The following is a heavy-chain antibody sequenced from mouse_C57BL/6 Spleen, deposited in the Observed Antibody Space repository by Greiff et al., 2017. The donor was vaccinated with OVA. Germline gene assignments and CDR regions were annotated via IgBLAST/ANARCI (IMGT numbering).Heavy chain of an antibody. CDR1: GYAFTNYL. CDR3: ARGYYGSSYHSSYYAMDY. CDR2: INPGSGGT. J-gene: IGHJ4*01. D-gene: IGHD1-1*01. Sequence: QVQLKQSGAELVRPGTSVKVSCKASGYAFTNYLIEWVKQRPGQGLEWIGVINPGSGGTNYNEKFKGKATLTADKSSSTAYMQLSSLTSEDSAVYFCARGYYGSSYHSSYYAMDYWGQGTSVTVSS. V-gene: IGHV1-54*01.